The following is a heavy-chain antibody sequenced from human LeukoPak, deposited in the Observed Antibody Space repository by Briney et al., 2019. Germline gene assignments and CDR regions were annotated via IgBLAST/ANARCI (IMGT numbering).Heavy chain of an antibody. CDR1: GFTFSSYA. D-gene: IGHD6-13*01. J-gene: IGHJ5*02. CDR3: AKQGPTAAGNNWFDP. CDR2: ISGSGGTT. Sequence: PGGSLRLSCAASGFTFSSYAMSWVRQAPGKGLEWISIISGSGGTTYYADSVKGRFTISRDNSKNTLYLQMNSLRADDTAVYYCAKQGPTAAGNNWFDPWGQGTLVTVSS. V-gene: IGHV3-23*01.